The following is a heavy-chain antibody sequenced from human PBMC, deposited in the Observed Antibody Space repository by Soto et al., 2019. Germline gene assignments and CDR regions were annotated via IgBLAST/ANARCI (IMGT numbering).Heavy chain of an antibody. J-gene: IGHJ4*02. CDR1: GFTFSSYA. CDR3: ARSLFLASTGIEPFDF. V-gene: IGHV3-23*01. D-gene: IGHD6-13*01. CDR2: ISGGGNDA. Sequence: EVQLLESGGGLVQPGGSLVLSCAASGFTFSSYAMSWVRQAPGKGLEWVSSISGGGNDAYYADSEKGRFTISRDNSRNTLYLQMNSLRADDTAVHYCARSLFLASTGIEPFDFWGQGTLVTVSS.